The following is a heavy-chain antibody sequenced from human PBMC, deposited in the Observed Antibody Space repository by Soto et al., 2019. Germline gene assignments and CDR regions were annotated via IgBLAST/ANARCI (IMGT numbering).Heavy chain of an antibody. CDR1: GNTFTNFG. Sequence: ASVKVSCKASGNTFTNFGVTWVRQAPGQGLEWMGWISAYTDDPNYAQKFQGRVTMTRDTSTSTAYLDLRSLTSDDTAVYYCARVIPGAEAWFDPWGQGTLVTVSS. J-gene: IGHJ5*02. V-gene: IGHV1-18*01. D-gene: IGHD2-2*01. CDR2: ISAYTDDP. CDR3: ARVIPGAEAWFDP.